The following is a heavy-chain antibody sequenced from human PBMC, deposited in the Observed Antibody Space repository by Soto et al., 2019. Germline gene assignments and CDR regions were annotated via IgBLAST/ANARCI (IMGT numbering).Heavy chain of an antibody. V-gene: IGHV1-18*01. Sequence: QVQLVQSGAEVKKPGASVKVSCKASGYAFSDYGVTWVRQAPGQGLEWMGWITTYSGNTLYAQKFQGRVTMTTDTSPSTAYMELRRLGSDGTAVYYGAKDAGGYSGYDGNNWFDPWGQGTLVTVSS. CDR2: ITTYSGNT. CDR1: GYAFSDYG. D-gene: IGHD5-12*01. J-gene: IGHJ5*02. CDR3: AKDAGGYSGYDGNNWFDP.